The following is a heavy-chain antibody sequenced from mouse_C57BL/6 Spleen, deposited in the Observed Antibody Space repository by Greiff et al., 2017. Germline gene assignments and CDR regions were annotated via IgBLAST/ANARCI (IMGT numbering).Heavy chain of an antibody. CDR2: IAPSDSYT. V-gene: IGHV1-69*01. Sequence: QVQLQQPGAELVMPGASVKLSCKASGYTFTSYWMHWVKQRPGHGLEWIGEIAPSDSYTNYNQKFKGKSTLTVDKSSSPAYMQLSSLTSEDSAVYYCARGYYDYGGDYWGQGTTLTVSS. D-gene: IGHD2-4*01. CDR1: GYTFTSYW. J-gene: IGHJ2*01. CDR3: ARGYYDYGGDY.